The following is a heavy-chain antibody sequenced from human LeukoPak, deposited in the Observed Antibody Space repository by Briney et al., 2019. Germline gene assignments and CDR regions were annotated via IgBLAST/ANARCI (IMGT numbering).Heavy chain of an antibody. CDR2: IYSGGST. CDR3: ARVRDGYNQGAFDI. D-gene: IGHD5-24*01. V-gene: IGHV3-53*01. CDR1: GFTFSSYG. Sequence: GGSLRLSCAASGFTFSSYGMSWVRQAPGKGLEWVSVIYSGGSTYYADSVKGRFTISRDNSKNTLYLQMNSLRAEDTAVYYCARVRDGYNQGAFDIWGQGTMVTVSS. J-gene: IGHJ3*02.